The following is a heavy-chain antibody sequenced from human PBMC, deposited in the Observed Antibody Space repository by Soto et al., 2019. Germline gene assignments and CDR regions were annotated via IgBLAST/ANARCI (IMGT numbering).Heavy chain of an antibody. CDR2: IYYSGST. J-gene: IGHJ4*02. D-gene: IGHD2-15*01. CDR1: GGSISSSSYY. Sequence: SETLSLTCTVSGGSISSSSYYWGWIRQPPGKGLEWIGSIYYSGSTYYNPSLKSRVTVSVDTSKNQFSLKLSSVTAADTAVYYCARHTPAISISDHWGQGTLVTVSS. CDR3: ARHTPAISISDH. V-gene: IGHV4-39*01.